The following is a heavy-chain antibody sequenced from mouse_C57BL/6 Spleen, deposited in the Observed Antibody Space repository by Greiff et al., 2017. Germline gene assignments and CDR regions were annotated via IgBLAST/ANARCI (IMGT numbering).Heavy chain of an antibody. D-gene: IGHD1-3*01. Sequence: AQLQQSGAELVRPGACVKLSCTASGFNIKDDYMHWVKQRPEQGLEWMGGIDAEKGDTENASKFQGKATIKADTSSNTAYLLLSSLTCEDTAVYYCTRYNPAWFAYWGQGTLVTVSA. J-gene: IGHJ3*01. V-gene: IGHV14-4*01. CDR3: TRYNPAWFAY. CDR2: IDAEKGDT. CDR1: GFNIKDDY.